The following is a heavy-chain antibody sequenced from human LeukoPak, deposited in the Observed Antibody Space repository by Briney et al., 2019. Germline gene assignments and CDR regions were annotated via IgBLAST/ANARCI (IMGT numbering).Heavy chain of an antibody. CDR2: IYYSGST. D-gene: IGHD1-26*01. CDR3: ARDGRWEPNY. CDR1: GDSISTSSYY. V-gene: IGHV4-39*07. Sequence: SETLSLTCSVSGDSISTSSYYWGWIRQPPGKGLEWIGTIYYSGSTYYNPSLKSRVTISVDTSKNQFSLKLSSVTAADTAVYYCARDGRWEPNYWGQGTLVTVSS. J-gene: IGHJ4*02.